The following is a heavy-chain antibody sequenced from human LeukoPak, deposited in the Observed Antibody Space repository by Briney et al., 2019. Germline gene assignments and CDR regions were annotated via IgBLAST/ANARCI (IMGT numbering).Heavy chain of an antibody. D-gene: IGHD6-6*01. Sequence: ASVKVSCKASSYGFGSYGLSWVRQAPGQGLEWVGWISPYSGNTNYAQKLQDRVTLTTDTTTNTAYIELRSLTSDDTAVYYCARDIATRQGPFDYWGQGTPVTVSS. J-gene: IGHJ4*02. CDR3: ARDIATRQGPFDY. CDR1: SYGFGSYG. CDR2: ISPYSGNT. V-gene: IGHV1-18*01.